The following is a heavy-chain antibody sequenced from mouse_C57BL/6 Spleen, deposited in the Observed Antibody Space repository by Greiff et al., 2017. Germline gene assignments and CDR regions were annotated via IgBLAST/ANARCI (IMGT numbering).Heavy chain of an antibody. CDR1: GFTFSSYG. CDR2: ISSGGSYT. CDR3: ARMDSYYFDY. V-gene: IGHV5-6*01. J-gene: IGHJ2*01. Sequence: EVKVVESGGDLVKPGGSLKLSCAASGFTFSSYGMSWVRQTPDKRLEWVATISSGGSYTYYPDSVKGRFTISRDNAKNTLYLQMSSLKSEDTAMYYCARMDSYYFDYWGQGTTLTVSS. D-gene: IGHD2-3*01.